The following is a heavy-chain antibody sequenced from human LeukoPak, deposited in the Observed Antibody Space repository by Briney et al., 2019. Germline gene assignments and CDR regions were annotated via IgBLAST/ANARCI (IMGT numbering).Heavy chain of an antibody. J-gene: IGHJ4*02. D-gene: IGHD6-19*01. V-gene: IGHV3-30*04. Sequence: GRSLRLSCAASGFTFITYAIHWVRQAPGKGLEWVAVISYDGSNKYYADSVKGRFTISRDNSKNTLYLQMNSLRAEDTAVYYCAKDPSVSEQWLGWEFGYWGQGTLVTVSS. CDR3: AKDPSVSEQWLGWEFGY. CDR2: ISYDGSNK. CDR1: GFTFITYA.